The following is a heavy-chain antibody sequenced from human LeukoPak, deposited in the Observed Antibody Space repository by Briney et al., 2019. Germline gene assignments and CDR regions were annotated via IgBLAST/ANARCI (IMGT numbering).Heavy chain of an antibody. Sequence: GASVKVSCKASGYTFTSYGISWVRQAPGQGLEWMGGIIPIFGTANYAQKFQGRVTITTDESTSTAYMELSSLRSEDTAVYYCARDELPTIAAAGPRSSTDWFDPWGQGTLVTVSS. CDR1: GYTFTSYG. CDR3: ARDELPTIAAAGPRSSTDWFDP. J-gene: IGHJ5*02. V-gene: IGHV1-69*05. D-gene: IGHD6-13*01. CDR2: IIPIFGTA.